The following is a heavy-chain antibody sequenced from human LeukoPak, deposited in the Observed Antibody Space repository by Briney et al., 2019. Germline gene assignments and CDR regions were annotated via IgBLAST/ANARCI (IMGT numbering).Heavy chain of an antibody. CDR1: GGSFSGYY. Sequence: SETLSLTCAVYGGSFSGYYWSWIRQPPGKGLEWIGEINHSGSTNYNPSLKGRVTISVDTSKNQFSLKLSSVTAADTAVYYCARNEKDQYYYYYGMDVWGQGTTVTVSS. V-gene: IGHV4-34*01. CDR2: INHSGST. D-gene: IGHD1-1*01. CDR3: ARNEKDQYYYYYGMDV. J-gene: IGHJ6*02.